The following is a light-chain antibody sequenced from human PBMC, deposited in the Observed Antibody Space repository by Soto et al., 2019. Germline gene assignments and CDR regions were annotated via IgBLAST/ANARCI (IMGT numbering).Light chain of an antibody. J-gene: IGLJ1*01. CDR2: DVS. V-gene: IGLV2-11*01. Sequence: QSALTQPRSVSGSPGQSVTISCTGNSSDVGGYNYVSWYQQHPGKAPKLMIYDVSKRPSGVPDRFSGSKSGNTASLTISGLQAEDEADYYCCSYAGSYTYVVGTGTKLTVL. CDR3: CSYAGSYTYV. CDR1: SSDVGGYNY.